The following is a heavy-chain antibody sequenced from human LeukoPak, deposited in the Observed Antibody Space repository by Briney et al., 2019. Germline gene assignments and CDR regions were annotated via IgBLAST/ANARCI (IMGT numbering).Heavy chain of an antibody. D-gene: IGHD6-13*01. Sequence: ASVKVSCKASGYTFTSYYMHWVRQAPGQGLEWMGWINPNSGGTNYAQKFQSRVTMTRDTSISTAYMELSRLRSDDTAVYYCARAVIEGAAAGLKYWGQGTLVTVSS. CDR2: INPNSGGT. CDR3: ARAVIEGAAAGLKY. V-gene: IGHV1-2*02. CDR1: GYTFTSYY. J-gene: IGHJ4*02.